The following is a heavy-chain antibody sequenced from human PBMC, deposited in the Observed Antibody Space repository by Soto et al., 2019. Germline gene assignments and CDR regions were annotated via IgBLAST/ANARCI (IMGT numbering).Heavy chain of an antibody. CDR3: ARVVHAATILGALKT. CDR2: IIPMFGTT. Sequence: ASVKVSCKASGGTFSSNAISWVRQAPGQGLEWMGGIIPMFGTTDYSQRFQGRVTITADTSTSTAYMELNSLRSGDTAMYYCARVVHAATILGALKTWGQGTLVTVSS. D-gene: IGHD3-3*02. V-gene: IGHV1-69*06. CDR1: GGTFSSNA. J-gene: IGHJ4*02.